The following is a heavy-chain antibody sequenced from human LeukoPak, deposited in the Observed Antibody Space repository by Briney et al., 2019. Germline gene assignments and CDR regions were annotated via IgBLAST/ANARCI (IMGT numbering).Heavy chain of an antibody. Sequence: SQTLSLTCTVSGGSISSGDYYWSWIRQPPGKGLEWIAYMYYSGSTYYNPSLKSRVTISVDTSKNQFSLKLSSVTAADTAVYYCARDQAKGSGYLNWFDPWGQGTLVTVSS. CDR3: ARDQAKGSGYLNWFDP. CDR1: GGSISSGDYY. V-gene: IGHV4-30-4*01. J-gene: IGHJ5*02. CDR2: MYYSGST. D-gene: IGHD3-22*01.